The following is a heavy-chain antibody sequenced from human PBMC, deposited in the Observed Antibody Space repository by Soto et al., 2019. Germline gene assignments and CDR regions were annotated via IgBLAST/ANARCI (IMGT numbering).Heavy chain of an antibody. CDR2: IYWADDK. V-gene: IGHV2-5*02. J-gene: IGHJ4*02. CDR1: GFSLSTSGVG. CDR3: ARSHYVSGREDY. D-gene: IGHD3-10*01. Sequence: QITLKESGPTLVKPTQTLTLTCTFSGFSLSTSGVGVGWIRQPPGKALEWLALIYWADDKRYSPSLKSRLTITKDTSKNQVVLTMNNLHPVDTATYYCARSHYVSGREDYWGQGTLVTVSS.